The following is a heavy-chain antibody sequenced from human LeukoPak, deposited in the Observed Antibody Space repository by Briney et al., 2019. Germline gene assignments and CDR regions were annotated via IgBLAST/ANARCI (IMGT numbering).Heavy chain of an antibody. CDR3: ARDGSGIVVVPAARSWFDP. CDR1: GYTFTSYG. Sequence: ASVKVSCKASGYTFTSYGISWVRQAPGQGLEWMGWISAYNGNTKYAQKLQGRVTMTTDTSTSTAYMEVRSLRYDDTGVYYCARDGSGIVVVPAARSWFDPGGQGTLVTVSS. D-gene: IGHD2-2*01. V-gene: IGHV1-18*01. J-gene: IGHJ5*02. CDR2: ISAYNGNT.